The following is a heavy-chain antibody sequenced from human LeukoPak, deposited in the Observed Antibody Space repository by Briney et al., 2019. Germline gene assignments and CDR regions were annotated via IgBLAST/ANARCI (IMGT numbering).Heavy chain of an antibody. CDR2: ISNNGGST. CDR3: ARDGTSIVGSLDY. J-gene: IGHJ4*02. D-gene: IGHD1-26*01. Sequence: PGGSLRLSCAASGFTFSRYSMHWVRQAPGKGLEYVSAISNNGGSTYYAKSVKGRFTISRDNSKNTLYLQMGSLRAEDTAVYYCARDGTSIVGSLDYWGQGTLVTVSS. V-gene: IGHV3-64*01. CDR1: GFTFSRYS.